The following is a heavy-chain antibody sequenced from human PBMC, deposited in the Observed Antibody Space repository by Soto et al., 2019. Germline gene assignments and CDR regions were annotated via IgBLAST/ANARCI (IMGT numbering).Heavy chain of an antibody. Sequence: QVQLVQSGAEVKKPGASVKVSCKASGYTFTGYYMHWVRQAPGQGLEWMGWINPNSGGTNYAQKFQGRVTMTRDTSISTAYMGLSRLRSDDTAVYYCARVVAVAGTRGAFDPWGQGTLVTVSS. J-gene: IGHJ5*02. V-gene: IGHV1-2*02. CDR2: INPNSGGT. CDR1: GYTFTGYY. CDR3: ARVVAVAGTRGAFDP. D-gene: IGHD6-19*01.